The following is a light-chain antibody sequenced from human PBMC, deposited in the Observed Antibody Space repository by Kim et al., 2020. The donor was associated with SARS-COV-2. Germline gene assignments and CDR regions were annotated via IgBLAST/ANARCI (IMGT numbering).Light chain of an antibody. CDR2: DAS. CDR3: QQYSNWPPVT. CDR1: QSISSD. V-gene: IGKV3-15*01. Sequence: PGERVTLSCRASQSISSDLAWYQQNPGQAPRLLIYDASTRPTGIPARFSGSGSGSDFTLTISSLQSEDFAVYYCQQYSNWPPVTFGQGTKVDIK. J-gene: IGKJ1*01.